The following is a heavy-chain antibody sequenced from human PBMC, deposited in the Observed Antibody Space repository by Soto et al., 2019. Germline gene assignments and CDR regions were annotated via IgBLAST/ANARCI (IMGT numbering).Heavy chain of an antibody. CDR1: GFTFSTYW. J-gene: IGHJ4*02. CDR3: VGDFSGYSEY. V-gene: IGHV3-74*01. Sequence: GGSLRLSCAASGFTFSTYWMHWVRQAPGKGLVWVSRINTDGSHTGYADSVKGRFTISRDNAKNTLYLQMNSLRDEDTAVYYCVGDFSGYSEYWGQGALVTVSS. D-gene: IGHD3-22*01. CDR2: INTDGSHT.